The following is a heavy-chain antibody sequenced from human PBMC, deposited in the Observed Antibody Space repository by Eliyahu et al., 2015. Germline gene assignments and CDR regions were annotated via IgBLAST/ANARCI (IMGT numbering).Heavy chain of an antibody. J-gene: IGHJ3*02. Sequence: QVQLVQSGAEVKKPGASVKVSCKASGYTFTGYYMHWVRQAPGQGLEWMGWINPNSGGTNYAQKFQGWVTMTRDTSISTAYMELSRLRSDDTAVYYCARGSIVGATTGAFDIWGQGTMVTVSS. CDR1: GYTFTGYY. CDR2: INPNSGGT. D-gene: IGHD1-26*01. V-gene: IGHV1-2*04. CDR3: ARGSIVGATTGAFDI.